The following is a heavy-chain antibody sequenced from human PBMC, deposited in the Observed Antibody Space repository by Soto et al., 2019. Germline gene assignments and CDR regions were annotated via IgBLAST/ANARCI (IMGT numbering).Heavy chain of an antibody. Sequence: EVQLLESGGGLVQPGGSLRLSCAASGFTFSSYAMSWVRQAPGKGLEWVSAISGSGGSTYYADSVKGRFTISRDNSENTLYMQMNSLRAEDTAVYYCAKDRYYDSSAEGGDYWGQGTLVTVSS. J-gene: IGHJ4*02. CDR2: ISGSGGST. V-gene: IGHV3-23*01. CDR3: AKDRYYDSSAEGGDY. D-gene: IGHD3-22*01. CDR1: GFTFSSYA.